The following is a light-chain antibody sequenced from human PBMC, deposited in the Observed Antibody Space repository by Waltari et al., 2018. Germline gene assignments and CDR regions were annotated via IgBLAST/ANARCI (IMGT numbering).Light chain of an antibody. CDR2: AAS. CDR1: QSISSY. V-gene: IGKV1-39*01. Sequence: DIQMTQSPSSLSAFVGDRVTITCRASQSISSYLNWYQQKPGKAPKLLIYAASSLQSGVPSRFSGSGSGTDFTLTISSLQPEDFATYYCQQSYSTPRGLTFGGGTKVEIK. J-gene: IGKJ4*01. CDR3: QQSYSTPRGLT.